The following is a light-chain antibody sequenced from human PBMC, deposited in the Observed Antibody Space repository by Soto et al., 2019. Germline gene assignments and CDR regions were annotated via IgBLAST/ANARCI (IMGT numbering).Light chain of an antibody. Sequence: IVMTQSPVTMSVSQGEEATLSCRARQSIGRSLAWYQEISGQAPRRLMYGASAPAMGTPACLTGTRSRTCFTLILSTLQSEDFAVYYCQQYYDWPLTFGGGTKV. CDR3: QQYYDWPLT. CDR2: GAS. V-gene: IGKV3-15*01. CDR1: QSIGRS. J-gene: IGKJ4*01.